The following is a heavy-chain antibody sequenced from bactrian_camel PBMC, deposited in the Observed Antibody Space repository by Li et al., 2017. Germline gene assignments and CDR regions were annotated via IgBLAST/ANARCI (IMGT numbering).Heavy chain of an antibody. J-gene: IGHJ4*01. V-gene: IGHV3S55*01. CDR2: ITGNGDAT. CDR1: GPYHGYC. Sequence: HVQLVESGGGSVQAGGSLRLSCAASGPYHGYCMGWFRQAPGKDREEVAAITGNGDATKYADLVKGRFTISKDNAKDTLYLQMNTLKIEDTAVYYCALGSSRQATMTARGKGTQVTVS. D-gene: IGHD3*01.